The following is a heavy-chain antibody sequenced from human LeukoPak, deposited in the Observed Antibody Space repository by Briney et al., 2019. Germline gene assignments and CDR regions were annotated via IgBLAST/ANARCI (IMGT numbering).Heavy chain of an antibody. CDR3: AKDRGSYWRLFDY. D-gene: IGHD1-26*01. Sequence: GGSLRLPCAASGFTFSSYAMSWVRQAPGKGLEWVSAISGSGGSTYYADSVKGRFTISRDNSKNTLYLQMNSLRAEDTAVYYCAKDRGSYWRLFDYWGQGTLVTVSS. CDR1: GFTFSSYA. J-gene: IGHJ4*02. CDR2: ISGSGGST. V-gene: IGHV3-23*01.